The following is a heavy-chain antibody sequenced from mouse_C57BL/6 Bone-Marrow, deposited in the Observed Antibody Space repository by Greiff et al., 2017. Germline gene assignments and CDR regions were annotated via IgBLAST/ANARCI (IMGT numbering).Heavy chain of an antibody. CDR1: GYTFTSYW. D-gene: IGHD2-4*01. CDR3: AREDEDYDVSWFAY. CDR2: IYPGSGST. V-gene: IGHV1-55*01. J-gene: IGHJ3*01. Sequence: QVQLQQSGAELVKPGASVKMSCKASGYTFTSYWITWVKQRPGQGLEWIGDIYPGSGSTNYNEKFKSKATLTVDTSSSTAYMQLSSLTSEDSAVDYCAREDEDYDVSWFAYWGQGTLVTVSA.